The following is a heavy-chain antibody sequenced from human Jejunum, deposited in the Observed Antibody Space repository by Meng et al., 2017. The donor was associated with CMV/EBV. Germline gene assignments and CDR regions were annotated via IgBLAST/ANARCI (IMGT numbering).Heavy chain of an antibody. V-gene: IGHV4-59*08. CDR1: GGSINTYY. D-gene: IGHD2-2*01. CDR3: VRHGDCSSGSCYYHWFDP. J-gene: IGHJ5*02. Sequence: EPGPGLVKPSETLSLPCSVSGGSINTYYWGWIRQSPGKGLEWIGNIYNYGGTYYNPSLKSRVTISTDTSKNEFSLRLKSVTAADTAVYYCVRHGDCSSGSCYYHWFDPWGQGSLVTVSS. CDR2: IYNYGGT.